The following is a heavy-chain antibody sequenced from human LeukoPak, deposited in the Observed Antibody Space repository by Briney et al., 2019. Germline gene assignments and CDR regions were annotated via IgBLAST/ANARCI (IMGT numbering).Heavy chain of an antibody. CDR3: ARAYCGGDCYSSAVDY. V-gene: IGHV4-39*01. CDR1: GGSISSSSYY. D-gene: IGHD2-21*02. CDR2: IYYSGST. Sequence: PSETLSLTCTVSGGSISSSSYYWGWIRQPPGKGLEWIGSIYYSGSTCYNPSLKSRVTISVDTSKDQFSLRLSSVTAADTAVYYCARAYCGGDCYSSAVDYWGQGTLVTVSS. J-gene: IGHJ4*02.